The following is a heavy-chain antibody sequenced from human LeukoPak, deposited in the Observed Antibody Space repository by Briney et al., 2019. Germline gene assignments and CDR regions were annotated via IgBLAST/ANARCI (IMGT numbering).Heavy chain of an antibody. Sequence: SQTLSLTCTVSGGSISSGGYYWSWIRQPAGKGLEWIGRIYTSGSTNYNPSLKSRVTISVDTSKNQFSLKLSSVTAADTAVYYCAREGGRVGALGLRFLEWNYYYYMDVWGKGTTVTVSS. V-gene: IGHV4-61*02. CDR2: IYTSGST. CDR3: AREGGRVGALGLRFLEWNYYYYMDV. D-gene: IGHD3-3*01. CDR1: GGSISSGGYY. J-gene: IGHJ6*03.